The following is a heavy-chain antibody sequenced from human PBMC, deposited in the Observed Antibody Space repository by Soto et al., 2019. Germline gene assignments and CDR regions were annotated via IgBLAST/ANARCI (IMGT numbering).Heavy chain of an antibody. CDR2: IKSDGSLT. Sequence: EVQLVESGGGLVQPGGSLRLSCAASGFTFSSYWMHWVRQAPGKGLVWVSRIKSDGSLTNYADSVKGRFTISRDNAKNTLYLQMNSLGAEDTAIYYCASLTNIVLLPTATNAFDIWGQGTLVTVSS. J-gene: IGHJ3*02. CDR1: GFTFSSYW. CDR3: ASLTNIVLLPTATNAFDI. V-gene: IGHV3-74*01. D-gene: IGHD2-2*01.